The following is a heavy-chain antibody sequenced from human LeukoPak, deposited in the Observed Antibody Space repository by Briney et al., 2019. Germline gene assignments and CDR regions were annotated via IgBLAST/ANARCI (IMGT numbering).Heavy chain of an antibody. CDR2: ISAGGAGT. V-gene: IGHV3-23*01. D-gene: IGHD2-8*01. CDR1: GFAFSSYA. Sequence: GGSLRLSCAVSGFAFSSYAMSWVRQAPGKGLEWVSGISAGGAGTYYADSVTGRLTISRDNSKNTLYLQMNSLRAEDTAIYYCARSLGLMVYAFYYFDYWGQGTLVTVSS. J-gene: IGHJ4*02. CDR3: ARSLGLMVYAFYYFDY.